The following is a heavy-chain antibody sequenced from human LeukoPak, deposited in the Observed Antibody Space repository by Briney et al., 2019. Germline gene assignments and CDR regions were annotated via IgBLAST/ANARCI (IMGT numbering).Heavy chain of an antibody. CDR1: GFTFSSYW. CDR2: IKQDGSEK. Sequence: GGSLRLSCAASGFTFSSYWMSWVRQAPGKGLEWVANIKQDGSEKYYVDSVKGRFTISRDNAKNSLYLQMNGLRAEDTAVYYCARGAELRFLEWLYDYWGQGTLVTVSS. D-gene: IGHD3-3*01. V-gene: IGHV3-7*04. J-gene: IGHJ4*02. CDR3: ARGAELRFLEWLYDY.